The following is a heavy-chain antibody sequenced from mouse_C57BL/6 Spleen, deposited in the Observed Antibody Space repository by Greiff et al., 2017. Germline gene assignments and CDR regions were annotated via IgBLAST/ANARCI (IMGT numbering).Heavy chain of an antibody. Sequence: VMLVESGPGLVAPSQSLSITCTVSGFSLTSYGVDWVRQSPGKGLEWLGVIWGVESTNYNSALKSRLSISKDNSKSQVFLKMNSLQTDDTAMYYCASDQGGFAYWGQGTLVTVSA. CDR2: IWGVEST. CDR1: GFSLTSYG. V-gene: IGHV2-6*01. J-gene: IGHJ3*01. CDR3: ASDQGGFAY.